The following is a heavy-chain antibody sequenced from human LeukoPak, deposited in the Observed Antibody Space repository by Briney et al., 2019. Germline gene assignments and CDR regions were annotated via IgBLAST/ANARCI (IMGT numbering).Heavy chain of an antibody. CDR3: ARASAAGTNFDY. CDR2: TSSSSSYI. D-gene: IGHD6-13*01. J-gene: IGHJ4*02. Sequence: PGGSLRLSCAASGFTLSSYSMNWVRQAPGKGLEWVSSTSSSSSYIYYADSVKGRFTISRDNAKNSLYLQMNSLRAEDTAVYYCARASAAGTNFDYWGQGTLVTVSS. V-gene: IGHV3-21*01. CDR1: GFTLSSYS.